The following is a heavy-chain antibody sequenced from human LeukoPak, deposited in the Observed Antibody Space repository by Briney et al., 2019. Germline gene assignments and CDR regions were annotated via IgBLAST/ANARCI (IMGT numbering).Heavy chain of an antibody. CDR3: ARSSASSSSYWFDP. CDR2: IDPSGGSR. Sequence: GASVKVYCKASGYTFTTYYIHWVRQAPGQGLEWMGVIDPSGGSRSYAQKFQGRVTMTRDTSTSTVYMDLSSLRSEDTAVYYCARSSASSSSYWFDPWGQGTLVTVSS. V-gene: IGHV1-46*01. D-gene: IGHD6-6*01. J-gene: IGHJ5*02. CDR1: GYTFTTYY.